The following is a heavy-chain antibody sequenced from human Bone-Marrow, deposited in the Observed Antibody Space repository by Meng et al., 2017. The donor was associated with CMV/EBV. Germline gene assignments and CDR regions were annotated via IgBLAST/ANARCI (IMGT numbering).Heavy chain of an antibody. CDR2: ISYDGSNK. J-gene: IGHJ4*02. D-gene: IGHD3-22*01. CDR3: ARDSDYYDSSGSLDY. V-gene: IGHV3-30-3*01. CDR1: GFTFSSYA. Sequence: GESLKISCAASGFTFSSYAMHWVRQAPGKGLEWVAVISYDGSNKYYADSVKGRFTISRDNSKNTLYLQMNSLRAEDTAVYYCARDSDYYDSSGSLDYWGQGTLVTVSS.